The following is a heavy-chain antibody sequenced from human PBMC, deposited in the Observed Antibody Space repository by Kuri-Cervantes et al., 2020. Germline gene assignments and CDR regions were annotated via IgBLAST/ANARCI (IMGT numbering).Heavy chain of an antibody. D-gene: IGHD4-11*01. CDR1: GFTFSSYW. CDR2: INSDGSST. Sequence: GESLKISCVGSGFTFSSYWMSWVRQAPGKGLVWVSRINSDGSSTSYADSVKGRFTISRDNAKNTLYLHMKSLRAEDTAVYYCARDPSNYGYYYYCMDVWGKGTTVTVSS. J-gene: IGHJ6*03. V-gene: IGHV3-74*01. CDR3: ARDPSNYGYYYYCMDV.